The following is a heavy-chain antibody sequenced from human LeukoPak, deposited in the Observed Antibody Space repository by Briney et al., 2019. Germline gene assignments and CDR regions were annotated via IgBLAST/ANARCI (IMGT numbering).Heavy chain of an antibody. J-gene: IGHJ4*02. CDR1: GYTFTSYD. Sequence: ASVKVSCKGSGYTFTSYDINWVRQATGQGPEWLGWMNPSRGKTGYAQKFQGRVTMTRNTSQITAYMELSSLMSEDMAVYYCVRAGRYCRGGRCYSDDHFDYWGQGTPVIVSS. CDR2: MNPSRGKT. V-gene: IGHV1-8*02. D-gene: IGHD2-15*01. CDR3: VRAGRYCRGGRCYSDDHFDY.